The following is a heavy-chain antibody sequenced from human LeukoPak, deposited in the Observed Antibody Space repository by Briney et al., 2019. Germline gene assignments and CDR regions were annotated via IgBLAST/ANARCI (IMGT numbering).Heavy chain of an antibody. CDR3: ARGPGDSTFDY. Sequence: PSETLSLTCTVSGGSISSYYWSWIRQPPGKGLEWIGYIYYSGSTNYNPSLKSRVTISVDTSKNQFSLKLSSVTAADTAVYYCARGPGDSTFDYWGQGTLVTVSS. CDR2: IYYSGST. D-gene: IGHD4-17*01. CDR1: GGSISSYY. V-gene: IGHV4-59*01. J-gene: IGHJ4*02.